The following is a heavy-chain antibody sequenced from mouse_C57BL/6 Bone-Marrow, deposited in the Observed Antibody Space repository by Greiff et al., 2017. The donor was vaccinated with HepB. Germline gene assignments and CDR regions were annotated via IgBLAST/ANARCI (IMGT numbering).Heavy chain of an antibody. D-gene: IGHD4-1*01. V-gene: IGHV1-64*01. Sequence: QVHVKQPGAELVKPGASVKLSCKASGYTFTSYWMHWVKQRPGQGLEWIGMIHPNSGSTNYNEKFKSKATLTVDKSSSTAYMQLSSLTSEDSAVYYCATKLGHYFDYWGQGTTLTVSS. CDR2: IHPNSGST. CDR1: GYTFTSYW. J-gene: IGHJ2*01. CDR3: ATKLGHYFDY.